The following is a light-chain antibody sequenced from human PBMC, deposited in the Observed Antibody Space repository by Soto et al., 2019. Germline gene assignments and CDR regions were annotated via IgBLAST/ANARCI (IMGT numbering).Light chain of an antibody. CDR3: QQHNNWPPWT. CDR1: QSVSSN. CDR2: GAS. V-gene: IGKV3-15*01. Sequence: EIVMTQSPATLSVSPGEGATLSCRASQSVSSNLAWYQQKPGQAPRLLMYGASTRATGIPDRFSGSGSGTEFTLTISSRQSEDFAVYYCQQHNNWPPWTFGQGTKVEIK. J-gene: IGKJ1*01.